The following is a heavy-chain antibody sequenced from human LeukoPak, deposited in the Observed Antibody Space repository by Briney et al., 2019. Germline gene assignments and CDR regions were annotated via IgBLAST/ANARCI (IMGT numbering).Heavy chain of an antibody. CDR2: IYHSGST. Sequence: SQTLSLTCAVSGGSISSGGYSWSWIRQPPGKGLEWIGYIYHSGSTYYNPSLKSRVTISVDRSKNQFSLKLSSVTAADTAVYYCARARVTMIGFDPWGQETLVTVSS. CDR1: GGSISSGGYS. D-gene: IGHD3-22*01. V-gene: IGHV4-30-2*01. CDR3: ARARVTMIGFDP. J-gene: IGHJ5*02.